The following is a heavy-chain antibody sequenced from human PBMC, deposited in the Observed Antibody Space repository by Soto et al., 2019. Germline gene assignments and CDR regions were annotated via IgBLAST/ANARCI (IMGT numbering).Heavy chain of an antibody. J-gene: IGHJ4*02. CDR2: ISGSGGST. Sequence: PGGSLRLSCAAAGFTFSSYGMSWVRQATGKGLEWVSAISGSGGSTYYADSVKGRFTISRDNSKNTLYLQMNSLRAEDTAVYYCAKARGFPCSGGSCYSGINYWGQGTLVTVSS. CDR3: AKARGFPCSGGSCYSGINY. V-gene: IGHV3-23*01. D-gene: IGHD2-15*01. CDR1: GFTFSSYG.